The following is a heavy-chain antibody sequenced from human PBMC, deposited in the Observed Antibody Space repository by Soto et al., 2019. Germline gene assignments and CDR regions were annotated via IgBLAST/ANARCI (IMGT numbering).Heavy chain of an antibody. D-gene: IGHD1-7*01. Sequence: QVQLEESGPRLVKPSETLSLTCTISGGSISSFYWNWIRQAPGKGLEWIGYIYYTGTTTYNPSLKSRITMSLDTSKDQFSLNLTSVTAADTAVYYCARSNWNFPFEYWGQGTLVTVSS. J-gene: IGHJ4*02. CDR2: IYYTGTT. V-gene: IGHV4-59*01. CDR1: GGSISSFY. CDR3: ARSNWNFPFEY.